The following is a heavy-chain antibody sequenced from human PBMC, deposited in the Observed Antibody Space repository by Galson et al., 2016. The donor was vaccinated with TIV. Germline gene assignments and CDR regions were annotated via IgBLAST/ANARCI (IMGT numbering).Heavy chain of an antibody. J-gene: IGHJ3*02. Sequence: QSGAEVKKPGESLKISCKTSGYRFTTNWIAWVRQVPGKGLEWMGIIFPGDSETRYSPSFQGQVTISVDKSFSTAYLQWSYLKTSDSSMYYCASLVDSSGSHLTDAFDIWGQGTLITVSS. CDR3: ASLVDSSGSHLTDAFDI. CDR1: GYRFTTNW. CDR2: IFPGDSET. D-gene: IGHD3-22*01. V-gene: IGHV5-51*03.